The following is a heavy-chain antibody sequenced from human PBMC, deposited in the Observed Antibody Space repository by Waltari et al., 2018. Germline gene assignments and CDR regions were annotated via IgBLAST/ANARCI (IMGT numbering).Heavy chain of an antibody. CDR2: ISSNWISI. V-gene: IGHV3-64D*06. Sequence: EVQLVESGGGLVQPGGSLRLSCSASGFTFSSYAMHWVRQAPGKGLEYVSAISSNWISIYYADSVKGRFTISRYNSKNTLYLQMSSLRAEDTAVYYCVKDRDSSGWSGIFDYWGQGALVTVSS. D-gene: IGHD6-19*01. CDR3: VKDRDSSGWSGIFDY. J-gene: IGHJ4*02. CDR1: GFTFSSYA.